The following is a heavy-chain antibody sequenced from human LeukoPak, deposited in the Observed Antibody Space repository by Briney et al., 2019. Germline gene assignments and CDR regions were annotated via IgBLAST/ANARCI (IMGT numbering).Heavy chain of an antibody. V-gene: IGHV4-34*01. CDR2: INHSGST. CDR3: ARELRYFDGGRWYYFDY. CDR1: GGSFSGYY. J-gene: IGHJ4*02. D-gene: IGHD3-9*01. Sequence: SETLSLTCAVYGGSFSGYYWSWIRQPPGKGLEWIGEINHSGSTNYNPSLKSRVTISVDTSKNQFSLKLSSVTAADTAVYYCARELRYFDGGRWYYFDYWGQGTLVTVSS.